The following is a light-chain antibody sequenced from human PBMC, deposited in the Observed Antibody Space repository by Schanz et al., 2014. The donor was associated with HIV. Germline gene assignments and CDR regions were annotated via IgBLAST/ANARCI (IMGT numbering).Light chain of an antibody. CDR3: QQYHSLIT. CDR2: DAS. V-gene: IGKV3-20*01. Sequence: EIVLTQSPGTLSLSPGERATLSCRASQSVSSSYLAWYQQKPGQAPRLLIYDASNRATGIPARFSGSGSETDFTLTIARLEPEDFAVYYCQQYHSLITFGQGTRLEIK. CDR1: QSVSSSY. J-gene: IGKJ5*01.